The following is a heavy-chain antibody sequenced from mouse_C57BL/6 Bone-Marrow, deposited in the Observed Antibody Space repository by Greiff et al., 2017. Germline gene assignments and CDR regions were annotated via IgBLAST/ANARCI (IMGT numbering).Heavy chain of an antibody. Sequence: VMLVESGAELVRPGTSVKVSCKASGYAFTDYLIEWVKQRPGQGLEWIGEINPGSGGTNYNEKFKGKATLTADKSYSTAYMQLSSLTSEDAAFYFCAGRRSNYWGQGTSVTVSS. J-gene: IGHJ4*01. CDR1: GYAFTDYL. V-gene: IGHV1-54*01. CDR3: AGRRSNY. D-gene: IGHD5-1*01. CDR2: INPGSGGT.